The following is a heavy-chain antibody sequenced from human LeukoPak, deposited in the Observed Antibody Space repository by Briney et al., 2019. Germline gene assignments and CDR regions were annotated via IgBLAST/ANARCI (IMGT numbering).Heavy chain of an antibody. CDR2: FNPYSGGT. Sequence: ASVNLSCKASGYTFTDYYIHWVRQAPGQGLEWMGWFNPYSGGTNYAQKFQGRVTMTRDTSITTAYMELSSLRSDDTAMYYCATLRRSGWYIGDWGQGAMPTVSS. CDR1: GYTFTDYY. D-gene: IGHD6-19*01. J-gene: IGHJ4*02. CDR3: ATLRRSGWYIGD. V-gene: IGHV1-2*02.